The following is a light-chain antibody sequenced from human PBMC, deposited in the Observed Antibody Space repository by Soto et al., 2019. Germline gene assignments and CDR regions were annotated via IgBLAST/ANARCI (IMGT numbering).Light chain of an antibody. J-gene: IGKJ1*01. V-gene: IGKV3-20*01. CDR3: QQYGGSPRT. CDR2: GAS. Sequence: EIVLTQSPGTLSLSPWERATLSCRASQSVSSSYLAWYQQKRGQAPRLLIHGASNRATGIPDRFSGSGSGTDFTLTITRLEPEDFAVYYCQQYGGSPRTFGQGTKVDIK. CDR1: QSVSSSY.